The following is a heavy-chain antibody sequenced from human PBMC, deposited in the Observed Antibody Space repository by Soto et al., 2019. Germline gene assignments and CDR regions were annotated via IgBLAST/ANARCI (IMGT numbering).Heavy chain of an antibody. CDR3: TGQRAPGY. J-gene: IGHJ4*02. CDR1: GFTFSNSG. Sequence: SGGSLRLSCAASGFTFSNSGMHWVRQAPGKGLEWVAVISFDGSTKYYADSVKGRFSISRDNSKNTLYLEMNSLRADDAAVYYCTGQRAPGYWGQGTLVTAPQ. V-gene: IGHV3-30*03. CDR2: ISFDGSTK.